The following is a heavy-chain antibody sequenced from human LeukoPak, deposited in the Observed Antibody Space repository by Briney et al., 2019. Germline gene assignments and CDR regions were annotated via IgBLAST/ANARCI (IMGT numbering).Heavy chain of an antibody. J-gene: IGHJ4*02. V-gene: IGHV3-15*01. CDR2: IKSKVDGATV. CDR3: AADVPEPTAPIDY. D-gene: IGHD2-2*01. CDR1: GFTFSSYA. Sequence: GGSLRLSCAASGFTFSSYAMSWVRQAPGKGLEWVGRIKSKVDGATVDYAAPAKGRSTISRDDSENVLYLQMNSLKTEDTAVYYCAADVPEPTAPIDYWGQGTLVTVSS.